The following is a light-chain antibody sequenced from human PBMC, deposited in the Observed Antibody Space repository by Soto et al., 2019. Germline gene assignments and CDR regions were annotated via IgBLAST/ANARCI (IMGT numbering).Light chain of an antibody. Sequence: QRVLNQPASVTGVHVQSITIFYTETSSDVGGYNYVSWYQQHPGKAPKLMIYDVSNRPSGVSNRFSGSKSGNTASLTISGLQAEDEADYYCSSYTSSSTPFVFGTGTKVTVL. V-gene: IGLV2-14*01. CDR3: SSYTSSSTPFV. J-gene: IGLJ1*01. CDR1: SSDVGGYNY. CDR2: DVS.